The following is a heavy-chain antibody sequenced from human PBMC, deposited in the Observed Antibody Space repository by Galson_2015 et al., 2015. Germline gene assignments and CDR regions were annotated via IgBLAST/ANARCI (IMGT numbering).Heavy chain of an antibody. D-gene: IGHD4-17*01. CDR1: GFTFSLYL. Sequence: SLRLSCAASGFTFSLYLMHWVRQAPGKGLEWVAVISYDGNKKYYADSVKGRLTISRDNSKNTLYLQVSSLRGEDSAVYYCARDHDYGAKTYYYYYYMDAWGKGTTVIVSS. V-gene: IGHV3-30-3*01. J-gene: IGHJ6*03. CDR3: ARDHDYGAKTYYYYYYMDA. CDR2: ISYDGNKK.